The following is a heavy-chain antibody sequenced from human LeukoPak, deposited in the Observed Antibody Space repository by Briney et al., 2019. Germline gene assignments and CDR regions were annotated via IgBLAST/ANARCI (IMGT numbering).Heavy chain of an antibody. CDR2: ISYDGSNK. CDR1: GFTFSSYA. CDR3: ARDTRSSSLRYYFDY. Sequence: PGGSLRLSCAASGFTFSSYAMHGVRQAPGKGLEWVAVISYDGSNKYYADSVKGRFTISRDNSKNTLYMKMNSLRAEDTGVYYCARDTRSSSLRYYFDYWGQGPLVTVSS. V-gene: IGHV3-30-3*01. J-gene: IGHJ4*02. D-gene: IGHD6-13*01.